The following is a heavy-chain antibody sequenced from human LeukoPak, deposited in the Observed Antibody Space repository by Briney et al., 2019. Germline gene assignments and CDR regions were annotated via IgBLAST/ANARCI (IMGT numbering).Heavy chain of an antibody. CDR3: ARYDSRGSASTRFDY. D-gene: IGHD3-16*01. V-gene: IGHV4-38-2*01. J-gene: IGHJ4*02. Sequence: SETLSLTCAVSGYSLGKNYYWGWIRQPPGKGLEWIGRIYGTGSTSYNPSLMNRVTMSVDTSKSHFSLKLTSVTAADTAVDYCARYDSRGSASTRFDYWGQGILVTISS. CDR1: GYSLGKNYY. CDR2: IYGTGST.